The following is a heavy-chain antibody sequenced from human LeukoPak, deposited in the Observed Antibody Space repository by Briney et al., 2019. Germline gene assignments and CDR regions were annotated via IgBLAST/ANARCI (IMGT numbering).Heavy chain of an antibody. CDR2: IQASGTT. CDR1: GSSITGFH. D-gene: IGHD2-21*01. Sequence: SETLSLTCSVSGSSITGFHWGCLRQPPGKGLEWIGYIQASGTTKHNPSLKSRVTISIDTSKAQFSLNVNSVSAADTAMYYCARLDSCGIDSCIASWGQAKLVIVSS. CDR3: ARLDSCGIDSCIAS. V-gene: IGHV4-59*01. J-gene: IGHJ4*02.